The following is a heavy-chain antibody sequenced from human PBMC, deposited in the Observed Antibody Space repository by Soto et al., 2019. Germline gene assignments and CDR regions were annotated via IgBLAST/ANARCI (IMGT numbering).Heavy chain of an antibody. CDR3: AREVADYYDSSGYYYFDY. D-gene: IGHD3-22*01. J-gene: IGHJ4*02. CDR1: GGSVSSGSYY. CDR2: IYYSGST. Sequence: SETLSLTCTVSGGSVSSGSYYWSWIRQPPGKGLEWIGYIYYSGSTNYNPSLKSRVTISVDTSKNQFSLKLSSVTAADTAVYYCAREVADYYDSSGYYYFDYWGQGTLVTVSS. V-gene: IGHV4-61*01.